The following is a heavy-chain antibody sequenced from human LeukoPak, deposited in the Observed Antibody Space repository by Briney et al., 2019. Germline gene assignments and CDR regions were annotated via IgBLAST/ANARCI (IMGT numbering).Heavy chain of an antibody. CDR2: INNDGTAA. Sequence: GGSLRLSCSASGFTFNYFWMHWVREVPGKGLVWVSGINNDGTAAYYADSVKGRFTISRDNARNTLYLLMNGLRAEQSTVYYCATVSEYWGRGTLVTVSS. V-gene: IGHV3-74*01. J-gene: IGHJ1*01. CDR1: GFTFNYFW. CDR3: ATVSEY.